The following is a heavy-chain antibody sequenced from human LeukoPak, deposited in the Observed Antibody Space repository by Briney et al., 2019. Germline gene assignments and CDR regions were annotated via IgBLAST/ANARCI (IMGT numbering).Heavy chain of an antibody. Sequence: GASVKVSCKVSGYTLTELSMHWVRQAPGKGLEWMGGFDPEDGETIYAQKFQGRVTMTEDTSTDTAYMELSSLRSEDTAVYYCATPNLPYGDYGRYYYYMDVWGKGTTVTVSS. CDR3: ATPNLPYGDYGRYYYYMDV. D-gene: IGHD4-17*01. V-gene: IGHV1-24*01. CDR1: GYTLTELS. J-gene: IGHJ6*03. CDR2: FDPEDGET.